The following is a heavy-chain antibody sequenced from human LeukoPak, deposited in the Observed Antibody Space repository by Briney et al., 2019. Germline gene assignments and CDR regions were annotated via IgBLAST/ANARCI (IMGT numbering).Heavy chain of an antibody. V-gene: IGHV4-4*02. CDR2: IYQSGST. J-gene: IGHJ6*03. CDR3: AREYYGSGTFYYYYYMDV. D-gene: IGHD3-10*01. CDR1: GGSISSSNW. Sequence: SETLSLTCAVSGGSISSSNWWSWVRQPPGKGLDWIGEIYQSGSTNYNPSLKSRVTISVDKSKNQFSLKLSSVTAADTAVYYCAREYYGSGTFYYYYYMDVWGKGTTVTVSS.